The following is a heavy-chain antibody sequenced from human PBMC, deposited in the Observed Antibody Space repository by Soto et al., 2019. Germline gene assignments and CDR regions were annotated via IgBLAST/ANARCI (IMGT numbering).Heavy chain of an antibody. CDR3: AREKWVATDFYGLDV. D-gene: IGHD5-12*01. J-gene: IGHJ6*02. V-gene: IGHV4-39*02. CDR2: IYSSGPT. Sequence: SVSLSLTCFLCRNSIRRFSDYWAGIRQPPGKVLERITSIYSSGPTFYNPSLKCRFSISLDTSINKFSLNLNSVTSSSTAVYFCAREKWVATDFYGLDVWGQGTTVTVS. CDR1: RNSIRRFSDY.